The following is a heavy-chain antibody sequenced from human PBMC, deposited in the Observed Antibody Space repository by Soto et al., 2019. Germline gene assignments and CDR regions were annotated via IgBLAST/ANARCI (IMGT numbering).Heavy chain of an antibody. D-gene: IGHD3-9*01. V-gene: IGHV3-13*04. CDR3: ARGLYYDILTGPPSMDV. J-gene: IGHJ6*02. CDR1: GFTFSSYD. Sequence: GGSLRLSCAASGFTFSSYDMHWVRQATGKGLEWVSAIGTAGDTYYPGSVKGRSTISRENAKNSLYLQMNSLRAGDTAVYYCARGLYYDILTGPPSMDVWGQGTTVTVSS. CDR2: IGTAGDT.